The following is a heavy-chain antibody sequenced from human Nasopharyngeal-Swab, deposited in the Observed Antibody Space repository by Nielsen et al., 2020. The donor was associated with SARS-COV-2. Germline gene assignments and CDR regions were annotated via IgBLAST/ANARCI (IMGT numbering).Heavy chain of an antibody. CDR2: IYPGDSDT. V-gene: IGHV5-51*01. CDR3: ARAPPGIAAAGYYYYGMDV. D-gene: IGHD6-13*01. J-gene: IGHJ6*02. Sequence: GGSLRLSCKGSGYSFTSYWIGWVRQMPGKGLEWMGIIYPGDSDTRYSPSFQGQVTISADKSISTAYLQWSSLKASDTAMYYCARAPPGIAAAGYYYYGMDVWGQGTTVTVSS. CDR1: GYSFTSYW.